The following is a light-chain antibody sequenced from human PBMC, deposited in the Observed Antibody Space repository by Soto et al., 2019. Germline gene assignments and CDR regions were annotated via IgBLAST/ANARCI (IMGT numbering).Light chain of an antibody. CDR3: QQYNNWLT. J-gene: IGKJ4*01. CDR1: QSVSSN. CDR2: GAS. V-gene: IGKV3-15*01. Sequence: EIVMTQSPATLSVSPGERATISCRASQSVSSNLAWYQQKPGQAPRLLIYGASTRATGIPARFSGSGTGTKFILSISSLQSEDFAVYYCQQYNNWLTFGGGTKVDIK.